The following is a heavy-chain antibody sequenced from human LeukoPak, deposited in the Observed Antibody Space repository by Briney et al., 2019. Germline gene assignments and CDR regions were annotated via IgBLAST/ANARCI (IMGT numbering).Heavy chain of an antibody. V-gene: IGHV3-11*01. CDR3: AKNYGNKRGFDY. J-gene: IGHJ4*02. D-gene: IGHD4-17*01. CDR2: ISGGGSTI. Sequence: PGGSLRLSCAASGFTFSDFYMSWVRQAPGKGLEWLPYISGGGSTIYYADSVKGRFTISRDNAKSSLYLQMNSLRAEDTAVYYCAKNYGNKRGFDYWGQGTLVTVSS. CDR1: GFTFSDFY.